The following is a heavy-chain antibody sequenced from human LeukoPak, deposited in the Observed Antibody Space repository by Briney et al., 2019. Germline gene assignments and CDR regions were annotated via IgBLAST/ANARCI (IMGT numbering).Heavy chain of an antibody. V-gene: IGHV3-30*08. CDR1: AFIPRTYT. D-gene: IGHD2-21*01. Sequence: LSPAASAFIPRTYTMHCVPQAPGEGVGWVTVISNDGSDKRYADSVKVRFIISRENSKNTLYLQVDSLRVDDTAIYCCASSRSNAWHIFDHWGQGTLVTVSS. CDR3: ASSRSNAWHIFDH. CDR2: ISNDGSDK. J-gene: IGHJ4*02.